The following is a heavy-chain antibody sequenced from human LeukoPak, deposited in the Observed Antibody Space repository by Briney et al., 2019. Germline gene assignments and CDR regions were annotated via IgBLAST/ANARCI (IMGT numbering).Heavy chain of an antibody. Sequence: GASVKVSCKASGYTFTSYDISWVRQAPGQGLEWMGGIIPIFGTANYAQKFQGRVTITADESTSTAYMELSSLRSEDTAVYYCARFSRVDSSGYYGLYYYGMDVWGQGTTVTVSS. CDR2: IIPIFGTA. D-gene: IGHD3-22*01. J-gene: IGHJ6*02. CDR3: ARFSRVDSSGYYGLYYYGMDV. CDR1: GYTFTSYD. V-gene: IGHV1-69*13.